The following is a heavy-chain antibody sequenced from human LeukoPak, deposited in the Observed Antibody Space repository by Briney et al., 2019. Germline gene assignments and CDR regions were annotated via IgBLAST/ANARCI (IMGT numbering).Heavy chain of an antibody. J-gene: IGHJ4*02. Sequence: ASVKVSCKASGYTFSNYNVHWVRQDPGPGLEWMGIINPTGGSTNYAQKFQGRVTMTRDMSTTTVYMDLSSLKSEDTAVYYCARAGSSGDYQAGSFEYWGQGTLVTVSS. CDR2: INPTGGST. CDR1: GYTFSNYN. D-gene: IGHD1-26*01. V-gene: IGHV1-46*01. CDR3: ARAGSSGDYQAGSFEY.